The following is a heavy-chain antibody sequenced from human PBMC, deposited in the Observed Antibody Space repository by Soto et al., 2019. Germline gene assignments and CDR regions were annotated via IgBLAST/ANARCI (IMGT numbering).Heavy chain of an antibody. D-gene: IGHD2-2*01. CDR2: ISGGGDTT. J-gene: IGHJ4*02. V-gene: IGHV3-23*01. CDR1: GFTFSIYA. Sequence: EVQLLESGGGLVQPGGSLRLSCGASGFTFSIYAMTWVRQAPGKGLEWVSSISGGGDTTYYADSVKDRFTISRDNSNNTVFLEMNSLRDEDTAVYYCARDPRYCSSISCSLWGQGTLVTVSS. CDR3: ARDPRYCSSISCSL.